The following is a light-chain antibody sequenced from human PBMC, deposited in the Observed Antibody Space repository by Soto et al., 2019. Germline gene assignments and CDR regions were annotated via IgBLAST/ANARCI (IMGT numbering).Light chain of an antibody. V-gene: IGKV3-15*01. Sequence: VMTQSPATLSVSPGERATLSCRASQSVSSSNLAWYQQKPGQAPRLLIYGASTRATGIPARFSGSGSGTDFTLTISSLEPEDFAVYYCQQRSNWPRTFGQGTKVDIK. CDR3: QQRSNWPRT. J-gene: IGKJ1*01. CDR1: QSVSSSN. CDR2: GAS.